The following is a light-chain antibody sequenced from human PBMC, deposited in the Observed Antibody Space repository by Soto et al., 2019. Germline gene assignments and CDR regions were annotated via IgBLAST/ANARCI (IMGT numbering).Light chain of an antibody. CDR3: AAWDDSLSGLV. CDR2: TDN. Sequence: QSVLTQPPSASGTPGQRVTISCSGSRSNIGSHSVNWYQQIPGTAPKLLISTDNQRPSVVPDRSSGSKSGTSASLAISGLRSEDEADYYCAAWDDSLSGLVFGTGTKLTVL. J-gene: IGLJ2*01. V-gene: IGLV1-47*01. CDR1: RSNIGSHS.